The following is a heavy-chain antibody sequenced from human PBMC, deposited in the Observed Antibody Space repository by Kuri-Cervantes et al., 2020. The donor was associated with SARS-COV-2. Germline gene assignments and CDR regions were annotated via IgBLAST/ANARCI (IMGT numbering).Heavy chain of an antibody. Sequence: GESLKISCAASGFTFSSFTMNWVRQAPGKGLEWVSYISSSSYIYYADSVKGRFTISRDNAKNSLYLQMNSLRAEDTAVYYCARAARYYDILTGYYKGEFDYWGQGTLVTVSS. CDR2: ISSSSYI. CDR3: ARAARYYDILTGYYKGEFDY. CDR1: GFTFSSFT. J-gene: IGHJ4*02. D-gene: IGHD3-9*01. V-gene: IGHV3-21*01.